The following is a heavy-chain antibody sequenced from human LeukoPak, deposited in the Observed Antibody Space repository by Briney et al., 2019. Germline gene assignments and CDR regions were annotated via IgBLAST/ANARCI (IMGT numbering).Heavy chain of an antibody. Sequence: ASVKVSCKASGYTFTCYDINWVRQATGQGLEWMGWMNPNSGNTGYAQKFQGRVTMTRNTSISTAYMELSSLRSEDTAVYYCARARRDGYNSNHWGQGTLVTVSS. V-gene: IGHV1-8*01. CDR1: GYTFTCYD. CDR2: MNPNSGNT. CDR3: ARARRDGYNSNH. D-gene: IGHD5-24*01. J-gene: IGHJ5*02.